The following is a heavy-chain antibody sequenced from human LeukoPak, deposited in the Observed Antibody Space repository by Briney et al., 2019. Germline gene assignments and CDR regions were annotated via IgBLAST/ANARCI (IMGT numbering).Heavy chain of an antibody. Sequence: QPGGSLRLSCATSGFTFTTFWMHWVRQAPGKGLVWVSRINHDGSSTNYADSVKGRFTISRDNAKNSLYLQLNSLRAEDTAVYYCARVMTVSATESFDYWGQGTLVTVSS. CDR1: GFTFTTFW. V-gene: IGHV3-74*01. CDR3: ARVMTVSATESFDY. J-gene: IGHJ4*02. CDR2: INHDGSST. D-gene: IGHD5/OR15-5a*01.